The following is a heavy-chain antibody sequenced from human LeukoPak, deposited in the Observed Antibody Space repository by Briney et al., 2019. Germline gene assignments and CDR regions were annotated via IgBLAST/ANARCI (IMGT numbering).Heavy chain of an antibody. J-gene: IGHJ4*02. CDR3: AKDRGTVTRSPLDY. V-gene: IGHV3-30*18. CDR2: ISYDGSNK. Sequence: GGSLRLSCAASGFTFSSYGMHWVRQAPSKGLEWVEVISYDGSNKYYADSVKGRFTISRDNSKNTLYLQMNSLRAEDTAVYYCAKDRGTVTRSPLDYWGQGTLVTVSS. D-gene: IGHD4-17*01. CDR1: GFTFSSYG.